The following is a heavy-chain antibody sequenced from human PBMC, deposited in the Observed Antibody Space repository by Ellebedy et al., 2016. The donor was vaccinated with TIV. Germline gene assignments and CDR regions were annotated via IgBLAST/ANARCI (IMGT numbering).Heavy chain of an antibody. J-gene: IGHJ4*02. CDR3: AKLGHRATPYDS. D-gene: IGHD3-16*01. Sequence: GESLKISCQGSAYSFINYWIVWVRQMPGRGLEWMGIIYIRNSDTRFSPSFHGQVTISADRSVTTAYLHFNSLKPSDTSVYYCAKLGHRATPYDSWGQGTLVTVSS. CDR1: AYSFINYW. CDR2: IYIRNSDT. V-gene: IGHV5-51*01.